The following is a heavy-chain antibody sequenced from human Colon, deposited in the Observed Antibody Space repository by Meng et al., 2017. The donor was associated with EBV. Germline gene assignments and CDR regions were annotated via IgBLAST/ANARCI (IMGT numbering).Heavy chain of an antibody. CDR2: IDHRGNT. CDR3: ARRGPSGNFSP. D-gene: IGHD3-10*01. J-gene: IGHJ5*02. V-gene: IGHV4-34*01. CDR1: GGSFRDYY. Sequence: QVQAKQWGGGLLKPSETLSRSCVVYGGSFRDYYWTWIRHPPGKGLEWIGEIDHRGNTKYNPSLKSRVTISLDTSKKQFSLKVSSVTAADSAVYYCARRGPSGNFSPWSQGALVTVSS.